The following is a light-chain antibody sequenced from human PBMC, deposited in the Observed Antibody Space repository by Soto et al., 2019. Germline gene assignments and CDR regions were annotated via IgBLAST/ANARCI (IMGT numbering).Light chain of an antibody. CDR3: QQYDSLPRT. J-gene: IGKJ1*01. CDR2: DAS. Sequence: EIVLTQSPATLSLSAGERATLSCRASQNIGTYLDWYQQKPGQSPRLLIFDASSRATGTPARFSGSGSGTDFTLTIDRLEPEDFAVYYCQQYDSLPRTFGQGTKVDIK. V-gene: IGKV3-20*01. CDR1: QNIGTY.